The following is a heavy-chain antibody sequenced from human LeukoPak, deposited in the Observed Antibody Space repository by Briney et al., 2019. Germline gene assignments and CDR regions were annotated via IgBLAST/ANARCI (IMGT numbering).Heavy chain of an antibody. CDR1: GFTFSSYW. J-gene: IGHJ3*02. V-gene: IGHV3-7*01. Sequence: GGSLRLSCAASGFTFSSYWMSWVRQAPGKGLEWVANIKQDGSEKYYVDSVKGRFTISRDNAKNSLYLQMNSLRAEDTAVYYCARGYYGARRAFDIWGQGTMVTVSS. CDR3: ARGYYGARRAFDI. D-gene: IGHD4-17*01. CDR2: IKQDGSEK.